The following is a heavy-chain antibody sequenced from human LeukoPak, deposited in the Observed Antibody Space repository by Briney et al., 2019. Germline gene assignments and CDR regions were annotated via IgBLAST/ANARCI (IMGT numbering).Heavy chain of an antibody. CDR1: GFTFSSYA. Sequence: GGSLRLSCAASGFTFSSYAMSWVRQAPGKGLEWVSAISGSGGSTYYADSVKGRFTIPRDNSKNTLYLQMNSLRAEDTAVYYCASGTYSSGWLPFDYWGQGTLVTVSS. J-gene: IGHJ4*02. D-gene: IGHD6-19*01. V-gene: IGHV3-23*01. CDR2: ISGSGGST. CDR3: ASGTYSSGWLPFDY.